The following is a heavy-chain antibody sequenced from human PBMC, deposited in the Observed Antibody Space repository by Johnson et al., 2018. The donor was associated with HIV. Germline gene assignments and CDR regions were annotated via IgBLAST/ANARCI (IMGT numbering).Heavy chain of an antibody. CDR3: ARAKRDYYGSGGVGAFDI. D-gene: IGHD3-10*01. J-gene: IGHJ3*02. CDR1: GFTFDDYG. Sequence: EVQLVESGGGVVRPGGSLRLSCAASGFTFDDYGLSWVRQAPGKGLEWVAGMNWNGGSTGYAASVKGRYIISRDNAKKSLYLQMDSLRAGDTALYYCARAKRDYYGSGGVGAFDIWGQGTMVTVSS. CDR2: MNWNGGST. V-gene: IGHV3-20*04.